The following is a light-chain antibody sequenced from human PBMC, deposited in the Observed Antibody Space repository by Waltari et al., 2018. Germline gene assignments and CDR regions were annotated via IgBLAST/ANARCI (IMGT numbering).Light chain of an antibody. Sequence: QSVLTQPPSASGTPGQRVLIACSGSSSNIGSNFVSWYQQLPGTAPKLLIDNNTQRPSGVPDRFSASKSGTSASLAISGLQSEDEADYYCAAWDDSLNGYVFGTGTKVTV. CDR3: AAWDDSLNGYV. CDR2: NNT. CDR1: SSNIGSNF. J-gene: IGLJ1*01. V-gene: IGLV1-44*01.